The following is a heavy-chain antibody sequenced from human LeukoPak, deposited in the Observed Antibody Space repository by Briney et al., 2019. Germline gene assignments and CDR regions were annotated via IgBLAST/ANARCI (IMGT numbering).Heavy chain of an antibody. J-gene: IGHJ4*02. V-gene: IGHV3-7*01. Sequence: GGSLRLSCAASVFHFNYWMSWVRQAPGKGLEWVATMTHDGSDKYYLDSVNGRFTISRDSAKNSIYLQMNSLRVEDTATYYCAKGDLEYWGLGTLVTVSS. CDR1: VFHFNYW. CDR2: MTHDGSDK. CDR3: AKGDLEY.